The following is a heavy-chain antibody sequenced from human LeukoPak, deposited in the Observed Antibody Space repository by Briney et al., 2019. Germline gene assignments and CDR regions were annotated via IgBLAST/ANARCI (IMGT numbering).Heavy chain of an antibody. D-gene: IGHD5-12*01. CDR1: RFSFSTYA. J-gene: IGHJ4*02. CDR2: ITDSGAST. V-gene: IGHV3-23*01. CDR3: AKGGTVVARLIASD. Sequence: GGSLRISCAASRFSFSTYAMTWVRQAPGKGLEWVSTITDSGASTYYADSVKGRFTISRDNSRTTVYLQMNSLRAEDTAVYYCAKGGTVVARLIASDWGQGTLVTVSS.